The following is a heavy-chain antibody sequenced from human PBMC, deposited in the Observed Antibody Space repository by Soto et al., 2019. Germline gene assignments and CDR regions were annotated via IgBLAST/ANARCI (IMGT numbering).Heavy chain of an antibody. CDR2: ISGSGGST. CDR1: GFTFSSYA. Sequence: PGGSLRLSCAASGFTFSSYAMSWVRQAPGKGLEWVSAISGSGGSTYYADSVKGRFTISRDNSKNTLYLQMNSLRAEDTAVYYCARGLRYFDWFLDYWGQGTLVTVSS. CDR3: ARGLRYFDWFLDY. V-gene: IGHV3-23*01. D-gene: IGHD3-9*01. J-gene: IGHJ4*02.